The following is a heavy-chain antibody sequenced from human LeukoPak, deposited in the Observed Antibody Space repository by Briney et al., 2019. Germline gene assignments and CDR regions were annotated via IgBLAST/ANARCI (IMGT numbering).Heavy chain of an antibody. CDR3: ARSDGYGLVGI. Sequence: SETLSLTCTVSGGSISSYYWSWIRRPPGKGLEWIGSIYSSGSTYYNPSLKSRVIIMIDTPKNHFSLTLSSVTAADTAVYYCARSDGYGLVGIWGQGTMVTVSS. V-gene: IGHV4-59*12. J-gene: IGHJ3*02. CDR1: GGSISSYY. CDR2: IYSSGST. D-gene: IGHD5-18*01.